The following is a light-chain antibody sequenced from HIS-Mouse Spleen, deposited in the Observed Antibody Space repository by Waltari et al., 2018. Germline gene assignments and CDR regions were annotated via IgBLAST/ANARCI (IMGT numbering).Light chain of an antibody. CDR3: QQYGSSST. Sequence: EIVLTQSPGTLSLSPGERATLSCRASQSVSSSYLAWYQQKPGQAPRLLIYGASSRATGIPDRFSGSGSGTDFTLKISRLEPEDFAVYYCQQYGSSSTFGQGTRLEIK. CDR2: GAS. V-gene: IGKV3-20*01. CDR1: QSVSSSY. J-gene: IGKJ5*01.